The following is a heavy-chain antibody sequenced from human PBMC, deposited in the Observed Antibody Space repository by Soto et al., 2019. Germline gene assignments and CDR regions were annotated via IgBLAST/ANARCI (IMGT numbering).Heavy chain of an antibody. V-gene: IGHV4-34*01. Sequence: PSETLSLTCAAYGGSFSGYSWSWIRQPPGKGLEWIGEINHSGSTNYNPSFKTRVTISVDTSKNEFSLRLRSVTAADTAVYYCARHLKAVAAAMAYWGQGVSVTVSS. CDR2: INHSGST. CDR1: GGSFSGYS. J-gene: IGHJ4*02. CDR3: ARHLKAVAAAMAY. D-gene: IGHD6-19*01.